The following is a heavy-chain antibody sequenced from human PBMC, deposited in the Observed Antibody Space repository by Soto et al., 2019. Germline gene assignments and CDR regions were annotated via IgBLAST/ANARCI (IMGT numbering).Heavy chain of an antibody. CDR2: ISISSSTI. CDR3: ARLDYAFGY. V-gene: IGHV3-48*02. J-gene: IGHJ4*02. D-gene: IGHD4-17*01. Sequence: GGSLRLSCTGSGYTFRSYGMNWVRQAPGKGLEWVSYISISSSTIYYADSVKGRFTISRDNAKNSLFLQMNSLRDEDTAMYYCARLDYAFGYWGQGTLVTVSS. CDR1: GYTFRSYG.